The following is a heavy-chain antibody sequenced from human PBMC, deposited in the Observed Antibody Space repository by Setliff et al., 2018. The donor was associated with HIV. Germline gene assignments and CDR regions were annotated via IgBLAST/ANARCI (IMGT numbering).Heavy chain of an antibody. D-gene: IGHD6-13*01. V-gene: IGHV1-46*01. J-gene: IGHJ6*02. Sequence: GASVKVSCKASGYTLTSYHLHWVRQAPGQGLEWMGIINPSGVSTSYAQKFQGRVTMTRDTSTSTVYMELSSLRSEDTAVYYCASSRGSSWYLFNYGMDVWGQGTTVTVSS. CDR3: ASSRGSSWYLFNYGMDV. CDR1: GYTLTSYH. CDR2: INPSGVST.